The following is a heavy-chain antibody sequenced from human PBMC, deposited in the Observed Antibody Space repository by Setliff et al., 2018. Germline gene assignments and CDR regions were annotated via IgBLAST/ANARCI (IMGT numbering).Heavy chain of an antibody. CDR1: NGSISSGNYF. V-gene: IGHV4-39*01. Sequence: TSETLSLTCTVSNGSISSGNYFWGWIRQPPGKGLEWMGSIFYTGSTYYSPSLKSRVTMSIDTSKNQFSLNLNSVTAADTAVYYCARQPYSTTYYYYYYYMDVWGKGTTVTVS. CDR2: IFYTGST. J-gene: IGHJ6*03. CDR3: ARQPYSTTYYYYYYYMDV. D-gene: IGHD6-13*01.